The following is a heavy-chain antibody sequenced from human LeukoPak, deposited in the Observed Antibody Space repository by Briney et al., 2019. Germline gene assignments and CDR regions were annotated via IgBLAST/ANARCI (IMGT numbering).Heavy chain of an antibody. D-gene: IGHD3-22*01. J-gene: IGHJ6*02. Sequence: GASVKVSCKASGYTFTVYYMHWVRQAPGQGLEWMGWINPNSVGTNYAQKFQGRVTMTRDTSISTAYMELSRLRSDDTAVYYRARGHDYYDSSGYPGPYGMDVWGQGTTVTVSS. V-gene: IGHV1-2*02. CDR2: INPNSVGT. CDR3: ARGHDYYDSSGYPGPYGMDV. CDR1: GYTFTVYY.